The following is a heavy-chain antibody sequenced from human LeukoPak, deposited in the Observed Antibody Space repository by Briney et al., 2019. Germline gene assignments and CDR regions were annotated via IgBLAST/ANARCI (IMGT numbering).Heavy chain of an antibody. CDR1: GGSISSYY. J-gene: IGHJ4*02. CDR2: VYYSGST. D-gene: IGHD1-26*01. Sequence: PSETLSLTCTVSGGSISSYYWSCIRQPPGKGLEWIGYVYYSGSTSYNPSLKSRVTISVDTSKNQFSLKLSSVTAADAAVYYCARGPGSGTYWAFDYWGQGTLVTVSS. CDR3: ARGPGSGTYWAFDY. V-gene: IGHV4-59*01.